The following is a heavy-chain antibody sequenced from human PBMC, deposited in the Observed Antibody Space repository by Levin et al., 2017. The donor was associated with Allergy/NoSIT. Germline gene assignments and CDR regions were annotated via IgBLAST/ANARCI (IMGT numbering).Heavy chain of an antibody. CDR3: TTDTGGYYYDSSGYSVY. D-gene: IGHD3-22*01. CDR1: GFTFSNAW. V-gene: IGHV3-15*01. CDR2: IKSKADGATT. J-gene: IGHJ4*02. Sequence: RAGGSLRLSCAVSGFTFSNAWMSWVRQAPGKGLEWVGRIKSKADGATTDYAAPVKGRFTISRDDSKNTLYLQMNSLKTEDTAVYYCTTDTGGYYYDSSGYSVYWGQGALVAVSS.